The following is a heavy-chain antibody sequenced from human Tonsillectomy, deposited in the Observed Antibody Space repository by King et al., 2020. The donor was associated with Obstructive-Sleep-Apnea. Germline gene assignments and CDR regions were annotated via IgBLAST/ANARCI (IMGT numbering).Heavy chain of an antibody. CDR2: ISWDGGST. CDR3: AKDLEIATYGSGSSREYYYYSGMDV. CDR1: GFTFDDYT. V-gene: IGHV3-43*01. D-gene: IGHD3-10*01. Sequence: VQLVESGGVVVQPGGSLRLSCAASGFTFDDYTMHWVRQGPGKGLEWVSLISWDGGSTYYADSVKGRFTISRDNSKNSLYLQMNSLRTEDTALYYCAKDLEIATYGSGSSREYYYYSGMDVWGQGTTVTVSS. J-gene: IGHJ6*02.